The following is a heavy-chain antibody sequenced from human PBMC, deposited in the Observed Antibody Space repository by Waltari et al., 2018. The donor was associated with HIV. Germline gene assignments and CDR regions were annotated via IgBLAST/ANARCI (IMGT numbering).Heavy chain of an antibody. Sequence: EVQLVESGGGLVQPGRSLRLSCAASGFTFAAYAMHWDRQAPGKGLEWFSGISWNSGTIGYADSVKGRFTISRDNAKNSLYLQMNSLRAEDTALYYCAKDKRSGYGGNSVWYFDLWGRGTLVTVSS. V-gene: IGHV3-9*01. D-gene: IGHD4-17*01. CDR1: GFTFAAYA. CDR3: AKDKRSGYGGNSVWYFDL. CDR2: ISWNSGTI. J-gene: IGHJ2*01.